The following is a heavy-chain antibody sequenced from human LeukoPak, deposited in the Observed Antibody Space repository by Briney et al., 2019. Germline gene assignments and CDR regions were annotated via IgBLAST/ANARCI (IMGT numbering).Heavy chain of an antibody. D-gene: IGHD3-16*01. V-gene: IGHV1-18*01. CDR3: ARDTKRSRARWENLGIDP. J-gene: IGHJ5*02. Sequence: ASVKVSCKASGGTFSSYAISWVRQAPGQGLEWMGWIIAYNGNTNYAQKLQGRVTMTTDTSTSTAYMELRSLRSDDTAVYYCARDTKRSRARWENLGIDPWGQGTLVTVSS. CDR2: IIAYNGNT. CDR1: GGTFSSYA.